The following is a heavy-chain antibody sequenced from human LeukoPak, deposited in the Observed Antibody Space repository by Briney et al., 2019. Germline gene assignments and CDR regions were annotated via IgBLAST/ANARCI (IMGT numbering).Heavy chain of an antibody. J-gene: IGHJ4*02. Sequence: GASVKVSCKASGYSFTTYAMHWVRQAPGQRLEWMGWINAGNGNTKYSQDFQGRVTITRDTSASIAYMELSSLRSEDMAVYYCARTRQYSSIWGFDYWGQGTLVTVSS. CDR1: GYSFTTYA. CDR3: ARTRQYSSIWGFDY. CDR2: INAGNGNT. V-gene: IGHV1-3*03. D-gene: IGHD6-13*01.